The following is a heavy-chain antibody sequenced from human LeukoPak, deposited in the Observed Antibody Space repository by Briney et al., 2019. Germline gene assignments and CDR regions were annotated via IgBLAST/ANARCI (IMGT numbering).Heavy chain of an antibody. Sequence: GGSLRLSCAASGFTFSSYTMNWVRQAPGKGLEWVSYIDLSGSTLYYVDSVKGRFTISRDNSKNTLYLQMNSLRAEDTAVYYCAKDGTYYYDSSGYYRGDYFDYWGQGTLVTVSS. CDR1: GFTFSSYT. D-gene: IGHD3-22*01. CDR3: AKDGTYYYDSSGYYRGDYFDY. V-gene: IGHV3-48*01. CDR2: IDLSGSTL. J-gene: IGHJ4*02.